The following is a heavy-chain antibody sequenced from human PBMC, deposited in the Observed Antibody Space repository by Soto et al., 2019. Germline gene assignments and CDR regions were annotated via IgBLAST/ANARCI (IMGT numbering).Heavy chain of an antibody. CDR3: AKGRLSDILTGYWTPPVLDP. V-gene: IGHV3-30*18. CDR1: GFTFSSYG. D-gene: IGHD3-9*01. J-gene: IGHJ5*02. CDR2: ISYDGSNK. Sequence: GGSLRLSCAASGFTFSSYGMHWVRQAPGKGLEWVAVISYDGSNKYYADSVKGRFTISRDNSKNTLYLQMNSLRAEDTAVYYCAKGRLSDILTGYWTPPVLDPWGQGTLVTVSS.